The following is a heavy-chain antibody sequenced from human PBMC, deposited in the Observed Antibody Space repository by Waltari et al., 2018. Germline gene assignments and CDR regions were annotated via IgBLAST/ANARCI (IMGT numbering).Heavy chain of an antibody. V-gene: IGHV3-7*01. D-gene: IGHD1-1*01. CDR3: VGWNDPINS. CDR1: GFTLSWVW. J-gene: IGHJ4*02. CDR2: IGPDGSDK. Sequence: EAQLVQSGGGLVQPGGALYLAGPRPGFTLSWVWMNWIRQAPGQGLQWVAHIGPDGSDKYYVDSVKGRFTISRDNAENSLLLQMSSLRVEDTALYYCVGWNDPINSWGQGTLVAVSS.